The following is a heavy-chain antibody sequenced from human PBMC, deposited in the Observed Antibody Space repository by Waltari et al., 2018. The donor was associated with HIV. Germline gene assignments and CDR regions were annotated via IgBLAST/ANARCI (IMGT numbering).Heavy chain of an antibody. CDR1: GFTFTRSA. Sequence: QMQLVQSGPEVKKPGTSVKVSCKASGFTFTRSAIQWVRQARGQRLEWIGWIVVGSGNTNYAQKFQERVTITRDMSTSTAYMELSSLRSEDTAVYYCAAGRYSDDYYYYYGMDVWGQGTTVIVSS. D-gene: IGHD2-21*01. J-gene: IGHJ6*02. V-gene: IGHV1-58*02. CDR2: IVVGSGNT. CDR3: AAGRYSDDYYYYYGMDV.